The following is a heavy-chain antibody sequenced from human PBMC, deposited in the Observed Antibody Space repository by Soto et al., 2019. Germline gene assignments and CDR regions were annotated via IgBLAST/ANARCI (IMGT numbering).Heavy chain of an antibody. Sequence: QLQLQESGPGLVKPSETLSLTCTISGASVSTSTYHWGWMRQPPGKGLEWIGTVYYDGSPYYNPSLKSRVTISADTSMNQFSLKMTSVTAADTAVYYCARHGAAVLYYYGMDVWGQGTTVTVSS. V-gene: IGHV4-39*01. CDR3: ARHGAAVLYYYGMDV. CDR1: GASVSTSTYH. CDR2: VYYDGSP. J-gene: IGHJ6*02. D-gene: IGHD6-13*01.